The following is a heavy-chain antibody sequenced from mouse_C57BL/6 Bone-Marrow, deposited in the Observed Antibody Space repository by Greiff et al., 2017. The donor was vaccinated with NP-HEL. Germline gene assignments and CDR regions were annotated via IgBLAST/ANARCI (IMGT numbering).Heavy chain of an antibody. V-gene: IGHV1-22*01. CDR3: ARQLRLHFDY. CDR1: GYTFTDYN. CDR2: INPNNGGT. J-gene: IGHJ2*01. D-gene: IGHD3-2*02. Sequence: VHVKQSGPELVKPGASVKMSCKASGYTFTDYNMHWVKQTHGKSLEWIGYINPNNGGTSYNQKFKGKATLTVNKSSSTAYMELRSLTSEDSAVYYCARQLRLHFDYWGQGTTLTVSS.